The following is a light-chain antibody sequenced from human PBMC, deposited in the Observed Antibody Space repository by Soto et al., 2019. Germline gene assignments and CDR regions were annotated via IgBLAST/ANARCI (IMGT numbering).Light chain of an antibody. J-gene: IGKJ2*01. CDR3: QQYNNWPPYT. Sequence: EIVMTQSPATLSVSPGDRATLSCRASQSVSSDLAWYQQKPGQAPRLLIYGASTRATGIPTRFSGSGSGTAFTLTISRLQSEDFAVYYCQQYNNWPPYTFGQGTKLEIK. V-gene: IGKV3-15*01. CDR1: QSVSSD. CDR2: GAS.